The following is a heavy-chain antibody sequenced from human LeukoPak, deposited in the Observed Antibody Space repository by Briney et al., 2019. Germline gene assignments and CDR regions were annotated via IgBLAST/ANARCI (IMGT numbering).Heavy chain of an antibody. CDR3: VRFRTYYYDSSVYSEAFDI. J-gene: IGHJ3*02. Sequence: SETLSLTCAVYGGSFSGYYWNWIRQPPGKGLEWIGEINQSGSTNYNPSLKSRVTISVDTSKNQFFLKLSSVTAADTAVYYCVRFRTYYYDSSVYSEAFDIWGQGTMVTVSS. CDR2: INQSGST. V-gene: IGHV4-34*01. D-gene: IGHD3-22*01. CDR1: GGSFSGYY.